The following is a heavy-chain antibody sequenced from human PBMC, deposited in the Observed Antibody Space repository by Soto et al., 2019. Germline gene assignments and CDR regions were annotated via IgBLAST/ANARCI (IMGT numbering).Heavy chain of an antibody. CDR2: IAVGSGNT. Sequence: QMQLVQSGPEVKKPGTSVKVSCKASGFTFTRSAVQWVRQARGQRPEWIGWIAVGSGNTNYAQKFQERVTITRDMSTSTAYMELSSVRSEDTAVYYCAAFATTGDAFDVWGQGTMVTVSS. J-gene: IGHJ3*01. CDR1: GFTFTRSA. D-gene: IGHD4-17*01. V-gene: IGHV1-58*01. CDR3: AAFATTGDAFDV.